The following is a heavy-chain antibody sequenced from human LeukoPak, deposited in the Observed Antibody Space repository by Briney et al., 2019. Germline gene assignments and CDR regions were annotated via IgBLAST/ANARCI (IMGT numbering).Heavy chain of an antibody. CDR3: ARGTSGYSSGWYNY. CDR1: GDSVSSNSAA. CDR2: TYYRSKWYN. V-gene: IGHV6-1*01. Sequence: LSQTLSLTCAISGDSVSSNSAAWNWIRQSPSIGLEWLGRTYYRSKWYNDYAVSVKSRITINPDTSKNQFSLQLNSVTPEDTAVYYCARGTSGYSSGWYNYWGQGTLVTVSS. D-gene: IGHD6-19*01. J-gene: IGHJ4*02.